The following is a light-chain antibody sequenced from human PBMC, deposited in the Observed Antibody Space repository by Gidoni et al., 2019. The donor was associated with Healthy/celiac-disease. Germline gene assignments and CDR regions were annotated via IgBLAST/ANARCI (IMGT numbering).Light chain of an antibody. CDR2: DAS. CDR3: QQYDNLPLT. J-gene: IGKJ4*01. CDR1: QDISSY. Sequence: DIQMTQSPSSLSASVGDRVTIICQASQDISSYLNWYQQKPGKAPKLLIYDASNLEIGVPSRFSGSGSGTDFTFTISSLQPEDIATYYCQQYDNLPLTFGGGTKVEIK. V-gene: IGKV1-33*01.